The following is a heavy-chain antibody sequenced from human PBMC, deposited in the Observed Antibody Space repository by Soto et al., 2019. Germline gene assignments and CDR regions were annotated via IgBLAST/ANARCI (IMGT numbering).Heavy chain of an antibody. CDR1: GFTFSSYA. Sequence: HPGGSLRLSCSASGFTFSSYAMHWVRQAPGKGLEYVSAISSNGGSTYYADSVKGRFTISRDNSKNTLYLQMSSLRAEDTAVYYCVKGSYDSSGYYYNYFDYWGQGTQVTVSS. CDR2: ISSNGGST. D-gene: IGHD3-22*01. CDR3: VKGSYDSSGYYYNYFDY. V-gene: IGHV3-64D*06. J-gene: IGHJ4*02.